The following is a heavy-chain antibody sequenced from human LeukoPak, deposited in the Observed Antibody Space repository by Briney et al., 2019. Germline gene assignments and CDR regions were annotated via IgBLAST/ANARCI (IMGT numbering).Heavy chain of an antibody. CDR1: GDSLSGFY. Sequence: SETLSLTCTVSGDSLSGFYWSWIRQPPGKGLEWIGYIYYSGSTNYNPSLKSRVTISVDTSKSQFSLKLTSVTAADTAVYYCARRRYTSGYLDYWGQGTLVTVSS. J-gene: IGHJ4*02. CDR3: ARRRYTSGYLDY. CDR2: IYYSGST. V-gene: IGHV4-59*08. D-gene: IGHD3-22*01.